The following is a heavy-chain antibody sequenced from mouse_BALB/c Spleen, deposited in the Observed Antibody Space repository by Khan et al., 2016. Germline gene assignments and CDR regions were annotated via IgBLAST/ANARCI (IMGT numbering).Heavy chain of an antibody. J-gene: IGHJ4*01. V-gene: IGHV14-3*02. Sequence: VQLQQPGAELVKPGASVKLSCTASGFNIKDTYMHWVKQRPEQGLEWIGRIDPANGNTKYDPKFQGKATITADTSSNTAYLQLSSLTSEDTAVYYCARADPYYAMDYWGQGTSFTVSS. CDR1: GFNIKDTY. CDR3: ARADPYYAMDY. CDR2: IDPANGNT.